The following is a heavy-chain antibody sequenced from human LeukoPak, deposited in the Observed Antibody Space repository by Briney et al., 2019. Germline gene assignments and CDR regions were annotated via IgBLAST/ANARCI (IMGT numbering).Heavy chain of an antibody. V-gene: IGHV3-23*01. Sequence: PGGSLRLSCAASGITFSTHAMTWVRQAPGKGLEWVSGISGSGGSTNYADSVKGWFTISRDNSKNSVYLQLNSLRPEDTAMYYCVSMVRAIGYWGQGTLVTVSS. CDR1: GITFSTHA. D-gene: IGHD3-10*01. J-gene: IGHJ4*02. CDR3: VSMVRAIGY. CDR2: ISGSGGST.